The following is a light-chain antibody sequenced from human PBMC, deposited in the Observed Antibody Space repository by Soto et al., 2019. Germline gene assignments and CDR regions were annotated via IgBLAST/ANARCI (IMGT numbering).Light chain of an antibody. CDR1: QDISNY. CDR2: DSS. Sequence: IQMTQSPSSLSASVGDRFTITCRASQDISNYLNWYQQKPGKAPQLLIYDSSSLETGVPSRFSGSGSGTEFTLTISSLQPEDFATYYCLQHNSYPWTFGQGTKVE. J-gene: IGKJ1*01. CDR3: LQHNSYPWT. V-gene: IGKV1-33*01.